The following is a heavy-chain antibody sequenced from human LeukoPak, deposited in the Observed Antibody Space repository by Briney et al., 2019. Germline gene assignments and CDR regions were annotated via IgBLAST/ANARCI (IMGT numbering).Heavy chain of an antibody. CDR2: IYHSGST. J-gene: IGHJ4*02. Sequence: SGTLSLTRAVSGGSISSSNWWSWVRQPPGKGLEWIGEIYHSGSTNYNPSLKSRVTISVDKSKNQFSLKLSSVTAADTAVYYCARVSVMQQWLVHDFWGQGTLVTVSS. CDR3: ARVSVMQQWLVHDF. D-gene: IGHD6-19*01. V-gene: IGHV4-4*02. CDR1: GGSISSSNW.